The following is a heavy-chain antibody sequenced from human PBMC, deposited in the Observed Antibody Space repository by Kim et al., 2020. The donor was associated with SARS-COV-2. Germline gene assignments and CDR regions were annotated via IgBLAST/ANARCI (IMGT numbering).Heavy chain of an antibody. CDR2: T. D-gene: IGHD5-18*01. V-gene: IGHV3-15*01. J-gene: IGHJ4*02. CDR3: TTEFYTYGLNF. Sequence: TEYAAPVKNRFTISRDDSINMDYLQMNSLKTEDTAVYFCTTEFYTYGLNFWGQGNLVTVSS.